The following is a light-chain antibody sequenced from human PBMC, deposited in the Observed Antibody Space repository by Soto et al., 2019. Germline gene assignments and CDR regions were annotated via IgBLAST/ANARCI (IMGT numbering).Light chain of an antibody. V-gene: IGLV1-40*01. CDR2: GNS. Sequence: QSVLTQPPSVSGAPGQRVTISCTGSSSNIGAHYDVHWYQQLPGTAPKLLIYGNSNRPSGVPDRFSGSKSGTSASLAITGLQAEDEADYYCAAWDDSLSAHNYVFGTGTKLTVL. CDR3: AAWDDSLSAHNYV. CDR1: SSNIGAHYD. J-gene: IGLJ1*01.